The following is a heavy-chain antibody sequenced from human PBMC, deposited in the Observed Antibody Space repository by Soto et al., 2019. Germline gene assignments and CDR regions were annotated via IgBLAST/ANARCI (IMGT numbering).Heavy chain of an antibody. D-gene: IGHD5-18*01. J-gene: IGHJ4*02. CDR2: ISYDGSNK. Sequence: QVQLVESGGGVVQPGRSLRLSCAASGFTFSSYGMHWVRQAPGKGLEWVAVISYDGSNKYYADSVKGRFTIYRDNSKNTLYLQMNSLRAEDTAVYYCATLTAFDYWGQGTLVTVSS. CDR3: ATLTAFDY. CDR1: GFTFSSYG. V-gene: IGHV3-30*03.